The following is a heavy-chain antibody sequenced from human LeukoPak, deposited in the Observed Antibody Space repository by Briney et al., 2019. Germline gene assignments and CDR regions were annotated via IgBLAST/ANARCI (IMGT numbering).Heavy chain of an antibody. D-gene: IGHD1-14*01. CDR3: TRLKVGDPTGNDAFDI. J-gene: IGHJ3*02. CDR2: IRSKANSYAT. CDR1: GFTFSGSA. Sequence: GGSLKLSCAASGFTFSGSAMHWVRQASGKGLEWVGRIRSKANSYATAYAASVKGRFTISRDDSKNTAYLQMNSLKTEDTAVYYCTRLKVGDPTGNDAFDIWGQGTMVTVSS. V-gene: IGHV3-73*01.